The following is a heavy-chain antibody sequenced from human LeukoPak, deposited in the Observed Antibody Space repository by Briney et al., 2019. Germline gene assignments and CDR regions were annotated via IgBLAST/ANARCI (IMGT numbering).Heavy chain of an antibody. J-gene: IGHJ4*02. CDR1: GGSISSYY. CDR2: IYYSGST. CDR3: ASFNRGIDY. Sequence: SETLSLTCTGSGGSISSYYWSWIRQPPGKGLEWIGYIYYSGSTNYNPSLKSRVTISVDTSKNQFSLKLSSVTAADTAVYYCASFNRGIDYWGQGTLVTVSS. D-gene: IGHD3-10*01. V-gene: IGHV4-59*01.